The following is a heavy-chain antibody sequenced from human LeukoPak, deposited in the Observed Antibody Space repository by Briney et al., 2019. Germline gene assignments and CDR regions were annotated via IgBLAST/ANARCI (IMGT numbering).Heavy chain of an antibody. D-gene: IGHD2-15*01. J-gene: IGHJ4*02. CDR1: GFTFSSYA. Sequence: GGSLRLSCAASGFTFSSYAMSWVRQAPGKGLEWVSAISGSGDSTYYADSVEGRFTISRDNSKNTVYLQMNSLRAEDTAVYYCAKVLPMRMLVKYYFDYWGQGTLVTVSS. CDR3: AKVLPMRMLVKYYFDY. CDR2: ISGSGDST. V-gene: IGHV3-23*01.